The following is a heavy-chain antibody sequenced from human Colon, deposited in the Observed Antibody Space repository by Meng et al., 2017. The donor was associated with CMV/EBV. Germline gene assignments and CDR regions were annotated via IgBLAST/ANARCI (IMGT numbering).Heavy chain of an antibody. D-gene: IGHD4-23*01. CDR3: ARSRGNDAFDV. CDR1: GFTISNFA. V-gene: IGHV3-13*01. Sequence: GESLKISCAASGFTISNFAFHWVRQVTGKGLEWVSTIGALGDKYYRGSVKGRFMISKENADNSLYLQMNSLAIGDTAMYFCARSRGNDAFDVWGQGTMVTVSS. CDR2: IGALGDK. J-gene: IGHJ3*01.